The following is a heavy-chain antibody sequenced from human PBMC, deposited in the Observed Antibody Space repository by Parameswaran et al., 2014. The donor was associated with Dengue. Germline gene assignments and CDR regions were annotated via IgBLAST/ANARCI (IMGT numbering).Heavy chain of an antibody. Sequence: VRQMPGKGLEWVGFIRGKAYGGTTEYAASVKGRFTISRDDSKSIAYLQMNSLKTEDTAVYYCTRGRYTGDTFHDYGDYESDYYYYGMDVWGQGTTVTVSS. J-gene: IGHJ6*02. V-gene: IGHV3-49*02. D-gene: IGHD4-17*01. CDR2: IRGKAYGGTT. CDR3: TRGRYTGDTFHDYGDYESDYYYYGMDV.